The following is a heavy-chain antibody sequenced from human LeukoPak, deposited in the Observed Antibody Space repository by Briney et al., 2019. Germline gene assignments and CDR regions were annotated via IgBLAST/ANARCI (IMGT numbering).Heavy chain of an antibody. V-gene: IGHV3-30*02. CDR2: IRYDGSNK. D-gene: IGHD5-18*01. J-gene: IGHJ6*03. CDR3: ARTGTAMAPSTSDYYYYYMDV. CDR1: GFTFRSYG. Sequence: GGSLRLSCAASGFTFRSYGMHWVRQAPGKGLEWVAFIRYDGSNKYYADSVKGRFTISRDNSKNTLYLQMNSLRAEDTAVYYCARTGTAMAPSTSDYYYYYMDVWGKGTTVTISS.